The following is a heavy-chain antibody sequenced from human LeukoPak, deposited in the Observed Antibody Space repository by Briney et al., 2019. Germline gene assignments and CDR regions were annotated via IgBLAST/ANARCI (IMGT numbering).Heavy chain of an antibody. CDR1: GYSISSGYY. D-gene: IGHD3-10*01. CDR3: ARDEVGALFYDY. V-gene: IGHV4-38-2*02. CDR2: IYHSGST. J-gene: IGHJ4*02. Sequence: KPSETLSLTCTVSGYSISSGYYWGWIRQPPGKGLEWIGSIYHSGSTYYNPSLKSRVTISVDTSKNQFSLKLSSVTAADTAVYYCARDEVGALFYDYWGQGTLVTVSS.